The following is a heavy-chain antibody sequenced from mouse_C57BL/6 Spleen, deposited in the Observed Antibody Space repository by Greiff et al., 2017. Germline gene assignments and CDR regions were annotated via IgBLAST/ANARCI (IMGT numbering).Heavy chain of an antibody. V-gene: IGHV1-59*01. D-gene: IGHD1-1*01. CDR2: IDPSDSYT. J-gene: IGHJ3*01. CDR3: ALYYGSSWGFAY. Sequence: QVQLQQPGAELVRPGTSVKLSCKASGYTFTSYWMHWVKQRPGQGLEWIGVIDPSDSYTNYNQKFKGKATLTVDTSSSTAYMQLSSLTSEDSAVYYCALYYGSSWGFAYWGQGTLVTVSA. CDR1: GYTFTSYW.